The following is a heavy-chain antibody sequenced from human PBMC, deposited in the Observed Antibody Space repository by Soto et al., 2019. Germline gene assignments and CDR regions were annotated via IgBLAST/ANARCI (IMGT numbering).Heavy chain of an antibody. CDR1: GFTFSNYW. V-gene: IGHV3-7*01. CDR2: INQDGSEK. J-gene: IGHJ6*03. D-gene: IGHD1-1*01. CDR3: GRMYHTTGTPYYYYYMDV. Sequence: EVQLVESGGGLVQPGGSLRLSCADSGFTFSNYWMTWVRQAPGKGLEWVANINQDGSEKYSVDSVKGRFTISRDNAKNSLFLQMNSLRAEEAGGGGGGRMYHTTGTPYYYYYMDVWGKGTTVTVSS.